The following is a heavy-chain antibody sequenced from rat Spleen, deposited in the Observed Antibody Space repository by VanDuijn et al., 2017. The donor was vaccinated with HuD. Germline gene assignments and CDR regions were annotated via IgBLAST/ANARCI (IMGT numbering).Heavy chain of an antibody. D-gene: IGHD1-3*01. CDR2: ITYDGRGT. J-gene: IGHJ3*01. CDR3: ARPSYGFPFAY. Sequence: EVQLVESGGGLVQPGRSLKLSCAASGFTFSDYNMAWVRQAPKKGLEWVATITYDGRGTYYRDSGKGRFSSSRDNAVSTLYLQMDRLRSEDTATYYCARPSYGFPFAYWGQGTLVTVSS. V-gene: IGHV5-7*01. CDR1: GFTFSDYN.